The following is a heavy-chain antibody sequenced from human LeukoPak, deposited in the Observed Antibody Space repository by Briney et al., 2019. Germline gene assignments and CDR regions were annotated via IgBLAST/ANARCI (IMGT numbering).Heavy chain of an antibody. CDR3: AKDRPKYYDFWSGYPPGYMDV. Sequence: GRSLRLSCAASGFTFSSYGMHWVRQAPGKGLEWVAVISYDESNKYYADSVKGRFTISRDNSKNTLYLQMNSLRAEDTAVYYCAKDRPKYYDFWSGYPPGYMDVWGKGTTVTVS. J-gene: IGHJ6*03. CDR2: ISYDESNK. V-gene: IGHV3-30*18. D-gene: IGHD3-3*01. CDR1: GFTFSSYG.